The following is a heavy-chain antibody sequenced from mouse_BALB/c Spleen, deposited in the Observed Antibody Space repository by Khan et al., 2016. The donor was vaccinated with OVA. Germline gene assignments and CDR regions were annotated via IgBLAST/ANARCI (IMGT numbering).Heavy chain of an antibody. Sequence: QVQLKESGAELVKPGASVKLSCKASGYTFTSYWMHWVKQRPGQGLEWIGEINPSNGRTNYNEKFKSKATLTVDKSSSTAYMQLSSLTSEDSAVYYCARGGYGSSLFDYWGQGTTFTVSS. CDR3: ARGGYGSSLFDY. CDR1: GYTFTSYW. J-gene: IGHJ2*01. D-gene: IGHD1-1*01. CDR2: INPSNGRT. V-gene: IGHV1S81*02.